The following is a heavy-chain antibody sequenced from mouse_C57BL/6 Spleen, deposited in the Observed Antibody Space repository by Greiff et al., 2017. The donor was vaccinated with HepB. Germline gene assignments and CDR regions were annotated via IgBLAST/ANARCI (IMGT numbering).Heavy chain of an antibody. Sequence: QVHVKQSGPELVKPGASVKISCKASGYAFSSSWMNWVKQRPGKGLEWIGRIYPGDGDTNYNGKFKGKATLTADKSSSTSYMQLSSLTSEDSAVYFCARDLNYYGSSYFDVWGTGTTVTVSS. V-gene: IGHV1-82*01. CDR2: IYPGDGDT. CDR1: GYAFSSSW. CDR3: ARDLNYYGSSYFDV. J-gene: IGHJ1*03. D-gene: IGHD1-1*01.